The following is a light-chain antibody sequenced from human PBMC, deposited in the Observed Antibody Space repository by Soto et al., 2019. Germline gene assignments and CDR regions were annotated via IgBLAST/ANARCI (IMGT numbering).Light chain of an antibody. V-gene: IGLV1-44*01. CDR1: TSNLGGNT. Sequence: QAVVTQPPSVSGTPGHKVSISCSGSTSNLGGNTVNWYQQLPGTAPKLLIYTNNQRPSVVPDRFSGSKSGTSASLAISGLRSEDEADFYCAAWDDSLNAVVFGGGTKLTVL. J-gene: IGLJ2*01. CDR2: TNN. CDR3: AAWDDSLNAVV.